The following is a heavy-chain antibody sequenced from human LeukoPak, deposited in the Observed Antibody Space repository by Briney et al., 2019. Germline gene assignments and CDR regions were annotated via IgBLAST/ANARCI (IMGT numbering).Heavy chain of an antibody. D-gene: IGHD6-19*01. V-gene: IGHV3-30*02. CDR3: AKGDSGWHFDY. Sequence: GGSLRLSCAASGFTFSDYGMHWVRQAPGKWLEWVTFIRYDGVNKFYAESVKGRFTISRDNSKNTLYLQINSLRPEDTAVYYCAKGDSGWHFDYWGQGTLVTVSS. J-gene: IGHJ4*02. CDR2: IRYDGVNK. CDR1: GFTFSDYG.